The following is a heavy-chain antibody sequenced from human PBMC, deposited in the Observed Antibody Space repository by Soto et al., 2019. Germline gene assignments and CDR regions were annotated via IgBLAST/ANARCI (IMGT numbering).Heavy chain of an antibody. CDR3: AGGLHYASISLDDY. J-gene: IGHJ4*02. Sequence: QVQLVQSGAEVKKPGSSVKVSCKASGGTFSSYTISWVRQAPGQGLEWMGRIIPILGIANYAQKFQGRVTITADKSTSTAYMELSSLRSEDTAVYYCAGGLHYASISLDDYWGQGTLVTVSS. D-gene: IGHD3-22*01. CDR1: GGTFSSYT. V-gene: IGHV1-69*02. CDR2: IIPILGIA.